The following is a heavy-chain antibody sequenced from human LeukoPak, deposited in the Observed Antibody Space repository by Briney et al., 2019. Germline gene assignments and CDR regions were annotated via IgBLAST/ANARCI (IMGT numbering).Heavy chain of an antibody. V-gene: IGHV1-18*01. CDR1: GYTFTSFG. Sequence: GASVKVSCTASGYTFTSFGISWVRQAPGQGLEWRGWISDYNDNTNYAQKLQRSVTMTTDTSTSTAYMELRSLRSDDTAVYYCAIGPPVYGGSCYGYCCQGTLVTVSS. CDR2: ISDYNDNT. CDR3: AIGPPVYGGSCYGY. D-gene: IGHD2-15*01. J-gene: IGHJ4*02.